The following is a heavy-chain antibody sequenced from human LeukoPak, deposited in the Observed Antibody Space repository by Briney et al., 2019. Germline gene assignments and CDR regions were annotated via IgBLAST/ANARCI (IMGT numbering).Heavy chain of an antibody. CDR3: ARTQNGPRGRRFDP. CDR1: GGSISSGGYY. CDR2: IYYSGST. J-gene: IGHJ5*02. V-gene: IGHV4-31*03. D-gene: IGHD2-8*01. Sequence: PSETLSLTCTVSGGSISSGGYYWSWLRQHPGKGLEWIGYIYYSGSTYYNPSLKSRVTISVDTSKNQFSLKLSSVTAADTAVYYCARTQNGPRGRRFDPWGQGTLVTVSS.